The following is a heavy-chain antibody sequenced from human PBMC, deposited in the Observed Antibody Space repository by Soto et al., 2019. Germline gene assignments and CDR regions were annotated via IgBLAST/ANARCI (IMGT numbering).Heavy chain of an antibody. D-gene: IGHD6-6*01. Sequence: SETLSLTCTVSGGSISSGGYYWSWIRQHPGKGLEWIGYIYYSGSTYYNPSLKSRVTISVDTSKNQFSLKLSSVTAADTAVYYCATRSLAARLTWGQGTLVTVSS. CDR1: GGSISSGGYY. V-gene: IGHV4-31*03. CDR3: ATRSLAARLT. J-gene: IGHJ5*02. CDR2: IYYSGST.